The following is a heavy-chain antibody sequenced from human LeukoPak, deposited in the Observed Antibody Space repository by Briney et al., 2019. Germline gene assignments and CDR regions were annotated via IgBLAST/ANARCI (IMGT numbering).Heavy chain of an antibody. V-gene: IGHV4-59*01. J-gene: IGHJ4*02. CDR1: GGSISSYY. CDR3: ARGTVIEY. D-gene: IGHD4-17*01. Sequence: PSETLSLTCTVSGGSISSYYWSWIRQPPGKGLKWIGYIYYSGSTNYNPSLKSRVTISIDTSKNQFSLKLTSVTAADTAVYYCARGTVIEYWGQGTLVTVSS. CDR2: IYYSGST.